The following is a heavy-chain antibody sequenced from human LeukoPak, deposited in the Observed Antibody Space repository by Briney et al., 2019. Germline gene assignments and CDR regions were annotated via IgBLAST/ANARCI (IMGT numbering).Heavy chain of an antibody. CDR1: GGSISSYY. CDR2: IYYSGST. CDR3: ARFEYYYDSSGYYTY. D-gene: IGHD3-22*01. Sequence: SETLSLTCTVSGGSISSYYWSWIRRPPGKGLEWIGYIYYSGSTNYNPSLKSQVTISVDTSKNQFSLKLSSVTAADTAVYYCARFEYYYDSSGYYTYWGQGTLVTVSS. V-gene: IGHV4-59*01. J-gene: IGHJ4*02.